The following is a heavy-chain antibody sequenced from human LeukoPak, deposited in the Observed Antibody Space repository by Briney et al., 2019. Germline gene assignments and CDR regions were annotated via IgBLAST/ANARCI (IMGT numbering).Heavy chain of an antibody. J-gene: IGHJ2*01. CDR3: ASSPDWYFDI. CDR2: IYTSGST. CDR1: GGSISSGSYY. Sequence: SETLSLTCTVSGGSISSGSYYWSWIRQPAGKGLEWIGRIYTSGSTNYNPSLKSRVTISLDTSKNQFSLKLSSVTAADTAVYYCASSPDWYFDIWGRGTLVTVSS. V-gene: IGHV4-61*02.